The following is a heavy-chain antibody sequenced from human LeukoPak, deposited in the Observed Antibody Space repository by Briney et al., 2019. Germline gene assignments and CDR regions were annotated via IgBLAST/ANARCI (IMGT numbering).Heavy chain of an antibody. V-gene: IGHV1-2*02. CDR2: IKPNSGGT. D-gene: IGHD2-2*01. J-gene: IGHJ4*02. CDR3: ARDRDLLQYDFDY. CDR1: GYTFTGYY. Sequence: GASVKVSCKASGYTFTGYYMHWVRQAPGHGLEWMGWIKPNSGGTNYAQKFQGRVTMTRDTSISTAYLELSRLRSDDTAVYFCARDRDLLQYDFDYWGQGTLVTVSS.